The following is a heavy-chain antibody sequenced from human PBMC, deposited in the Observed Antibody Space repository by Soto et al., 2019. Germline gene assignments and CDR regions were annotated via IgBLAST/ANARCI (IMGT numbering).Heavy chain of an antibody. D-gene: IGHD3-22*01. V-gene: IGHV5-51*01. CDR3: ARLSVAAYYDSSGYFNWFDP. J-gene: IGHJ5*02. CDR1: GYSFTSYW. CDR2: IYPGDSDT. Sequence: GESLKISCKGSGYSFTSYWIGWVRQMPGKGLEWMGIIYPGDSDTRYSPSFQGQVTISADKSISTAYLQWSSLKASDTAMYYCARLSVAAYYDSSGYFNWFDPWGQGTLVTVSS.